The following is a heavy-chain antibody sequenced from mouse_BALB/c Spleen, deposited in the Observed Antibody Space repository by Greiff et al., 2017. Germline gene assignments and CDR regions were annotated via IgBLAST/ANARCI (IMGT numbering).Heavy chain of an antibody. CDR1: GYAFTNYL. Sequence: VQLQQSGAELVRPGTSVKVSCKASGYAFTNYLIEWVKQRPGQGLEWIGVINPGSGGTNYNEKFKGKATLTADKSSSTAYMQLSSLTSDDSAVYFCARRYGYYWYFEVWGAGTTVTVSS. V-gene: IGHV1-54*01. CDR3: ARRYGYYWYFEV. CDR2: INPGSGGT. J-gene: IGHJ1*01. D-gene: IGHD2-2*01.